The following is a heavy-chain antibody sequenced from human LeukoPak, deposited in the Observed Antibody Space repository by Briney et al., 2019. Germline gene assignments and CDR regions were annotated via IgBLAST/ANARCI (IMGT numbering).Heavy chain of an antibody. CDR2: IWYDGSNK. D-gene: IGHD3-10*01. CDR1: GFTFSSYG. J-gene: IGHJ4*02. CDR3: ARDPSYGSGSYFDY. V-gene: IGHV3-33*01. Sequence: GRSLRLPCAASGFTFSSYGMHWVRQAPGKGLEWVAVIWYDGSNKYYADSVKGRFTISRDNSKNTLYLQMNSLRAEDTAVYYCARDPSYGSGSYFDYWGQGTLVTVSS.